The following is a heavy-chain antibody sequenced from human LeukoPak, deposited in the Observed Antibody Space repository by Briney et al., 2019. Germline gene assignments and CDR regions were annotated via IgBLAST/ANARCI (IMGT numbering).Heavy chain of an antibody. CDR2: ISSSSSYI. Sequence: GGSLRLSCTASGFTFGDYAMSWFRQAPGKGLEWVSSISSSSSYIYYADSVKGRFTISRDNAKNSLYLQMNSLRAEDTAVYYCARVQPNPIRFLEWFYMDVWGKGTTVTVSS. J-gene: IGHJ6*03. D-gene: IGHD3-3*01. CDR3: ARVQPNPIRFLEWFYMDV. CDR1: GFTFGDYA. V-gene: IGHV3-21*01.